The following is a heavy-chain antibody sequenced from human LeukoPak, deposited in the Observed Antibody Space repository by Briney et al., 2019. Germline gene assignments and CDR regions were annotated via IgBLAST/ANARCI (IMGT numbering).Heavy chain of an antibody. CDR2: INPNSGGT. V-gene: IGHV1-2*02. CDR3: ARMDYYDSSGYGYWFDP. Sequence: ASVKVSCKASGYTFTGYYMHWVRQAPGQGLEWMGWINPNSGGTNYAQKFQGRVTMTRDTSISTAYMELSRLRSDDTAVYYCARMDYYDSSGYGYWFDPWGQGTLVTVSP. J-gene: IGHJ5*02. CDR1: GYTFTGYY. D-gene: IGHD3-22*01.